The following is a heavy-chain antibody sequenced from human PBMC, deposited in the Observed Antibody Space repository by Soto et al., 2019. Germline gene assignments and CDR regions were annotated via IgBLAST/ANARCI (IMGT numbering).Heavy chain of an antibody. CDR3: ARAPGSRDSWFDP. CDR2: INHSGST. CDR1: GGSFSGYY. V-gene: IGHV4-34*01. D-gene: IGHD3-10*01. Sequence: SETLSLTCAVYGGSFSGYYWSWIRQPPGKGLEWIGEINHSGSTNYNPSLKSRVTISVDTSKNQFSLKLSSVTAADTAVYYCARAPGSRDSWFDPWGQGTLVTVSS. J-gene: IGHJ5*02.